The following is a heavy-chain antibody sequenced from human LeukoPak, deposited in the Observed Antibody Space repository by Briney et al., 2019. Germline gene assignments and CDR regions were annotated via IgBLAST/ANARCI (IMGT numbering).Heavy chain of an antibody. Sequence: SETLSLTCAVYGGSFSGYYWSWIRQPPGKGLEWIGEINHSGSTNYNPSLKSRVTISVDTSKNQFSLKLSSVTAADTAVYYCARQAQSDIVVVPAATYFDYWGQGTLVTVSS. CDR3: ARQAQSDIVVVPAATYFDY. D-gene: IGHD2-2*01. CDR1: GGSFSGYY. CDR2: INHSGST. V-gene: IGHV4-34*01. J-gene: IGHJ4*02.